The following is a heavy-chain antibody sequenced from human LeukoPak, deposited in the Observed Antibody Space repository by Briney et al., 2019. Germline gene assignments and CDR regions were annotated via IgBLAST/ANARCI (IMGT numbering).Heavy chain of an antibody. CDR2: ISGSGGST. V-gene: IGHV3-23*01. CDR3: AKSYDILTGYSSIDY. Sequence: AGGSLRLSCAASGFTFSSYAMSWVRQAPGKGLEWVSAISGSGGSTYYADSVKGRFTISRDNSKNTLYLQMNSLRAEDTAVYYCAKSYDILTGYSSIDYWGQGTLVTVSS. CDR1: GFTFSSYA. D-gene: IGHD3-9*01. J-gene: IGHJ4*02.